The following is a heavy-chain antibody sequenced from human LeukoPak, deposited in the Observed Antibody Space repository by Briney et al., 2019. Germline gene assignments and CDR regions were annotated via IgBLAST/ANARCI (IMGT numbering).Heavy chain of an antibody. CDR1: GGSISGSSYF. V-gene: IGHV4-39*07. CDR3: ARGRFYYGDYAPGAVGW. CDR2: IYYSGST. D-gene: IGHD4-17*01. Sequence: QPSETLSLTCTVSGGSISGSSYFWGWIRQPPGKGLEWIGSIYYSGSTYYNPSLKSRVTISVDTSKNQFSLKLSSVTAADTAVYYCARGRFYYGDYAPGAVGWWGQGTMVTVSS. J-gene: IGHJ3*01.